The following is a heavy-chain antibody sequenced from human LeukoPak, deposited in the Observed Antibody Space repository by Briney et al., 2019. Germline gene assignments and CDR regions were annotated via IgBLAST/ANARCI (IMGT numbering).Heavy chain of an antibody. CDR1: GGSIRSYY. CDR2: IYSSGST. CDR3: AREDRDSYGYQYFDY. V-gene: IGHV4-4*07. Sequence: SETLSLTFTVSGGSIRSYYWSWIRQPAGKGLEWIGRIYSSGSTNYTPSLKSRVTISVDTSKNQFSLRLSAVTAADTALYYCAREDRDSYGYQYFDYWGQGALVTVSS. D-gene: IGHD5-18*01. J-gene: IGHJ4*02.